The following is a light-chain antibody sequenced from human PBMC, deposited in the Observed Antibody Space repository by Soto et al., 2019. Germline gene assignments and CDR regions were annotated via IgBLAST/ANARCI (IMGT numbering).Light chain of an antibody. V-gene: IGKV3-15*01. CDR1: QSVSSN. CDR2: GAS. Sequence: EIVMTQSPATLSVSPGERATLSCRASQSVSSNLAWYQQKPGQAPRLLIYGASTRATGIPARFSGSGSGTEFTLTISSLQSEDFAVYYCQQYNKSHTFGQGTKLEI. CDR3: QQYNKSHT. J-gene: IGKJ2*01.